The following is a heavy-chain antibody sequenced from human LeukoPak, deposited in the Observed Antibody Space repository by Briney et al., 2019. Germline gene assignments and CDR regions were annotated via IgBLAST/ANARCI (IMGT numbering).Heavy chain of an antibody. CDR1: GFTVSSNS. J-gene: IGHJ4*02. D-gene: IGHD6-19*01. CDR3: ARRSVAGSLDY. V-gene: IGHV3-48*04. Sequence: GGSLRLSCTVPGFTVSSNSMSWVRQAPGKGLEWVSYISSSGSTIYYADSVKGRFTISRDNAENSLYLQMNSLRAEDTAVYYCARRSVAGSLDYWGQGTLVTVSS. CDR2: ISSSGSTI.